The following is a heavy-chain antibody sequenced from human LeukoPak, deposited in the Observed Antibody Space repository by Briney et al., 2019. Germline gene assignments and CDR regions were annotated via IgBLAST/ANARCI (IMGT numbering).Heavy chain of an antibody. D-gene: IGHD3-22*01. CDR3: ARTAETIYYYDSSGYEPTFDY. Sequence: AASVKVSCKASGGAFRSYAISWVRPAPGQGHDCMGGIITISGTANYAQKFQGRVTITTDESTSTAYMELSSLRSEDTAVYSCARTAETIYYYDSSGYEPTFDYWGQGTLVTVSS. V-gene: IGHV1-69*05. CDR1: GGAFRSYA. J-gene: IGHJ4*02. CDR2: IITISGTA.